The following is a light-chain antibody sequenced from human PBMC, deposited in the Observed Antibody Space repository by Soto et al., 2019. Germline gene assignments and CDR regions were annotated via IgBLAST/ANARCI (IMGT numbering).Light chain of an antibody. J-gene: IGLJ1*01. V-gene: IGLV2-14*01. CDR2: EVT. CDR1: SSDVGGYNY. CDR3: ASYASSGTYV. Sequence: QSALTQPASVSGSPGQSITISCTGTSSDVGGYNYVSWYQLHPGKAPKLMIYEVTNRPSGVSNRFSGSKSGNTASLTISGLQAEDEADYYCASYASSGTYVFGSGTKLTVL.